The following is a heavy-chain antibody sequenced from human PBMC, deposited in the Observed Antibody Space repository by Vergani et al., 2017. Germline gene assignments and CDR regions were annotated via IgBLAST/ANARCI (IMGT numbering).Heavy chain of an antibody. CDR1: GGSISSHY. Sequence: QLQLQESGPGLVKPSETLSLTCTVSGGSISSHYWSWIRQPPGKGLEWIGYIYYSGSTNYNPSLKSRVTISVDTSKNQFSLKLSSVTAADTAVYYCARTTSGYSYVDAFDIWGQGTMVTVSS. V-gene: IGHV4-59*11. CDR3: ARTTSGYSYVDAFDI. CDR2: IYYSGST. J-gene: IGHJ3*02. D-gene: IGHD5-18*01.